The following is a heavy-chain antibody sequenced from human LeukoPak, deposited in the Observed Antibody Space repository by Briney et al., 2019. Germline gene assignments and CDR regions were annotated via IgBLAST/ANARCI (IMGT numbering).Heavy chain of an antibody. CDR3: VRDRELNY. D-gene: IGHD3-10*01. CDR1: GGSFSGYY. CDR2: INHSGST. Sequence: PSETLSLTCAVYGGSFSGYYWSWIRQPPGKGLEWIGGINHSGSTNYNPSLKSRVTISVDTSKNQFSLNLDSVTAADTAVYYCVRDRELNYWGQGTLVTVSS. J-gene: IGHJ4*02. V-gene: IGHV4-34*01.